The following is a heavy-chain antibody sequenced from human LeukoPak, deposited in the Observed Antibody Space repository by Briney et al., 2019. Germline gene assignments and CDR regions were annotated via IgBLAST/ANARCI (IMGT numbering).Heavy chain of an antibody. CDR1: GGSITSGSYY. V-gene: IGHV4-61*01. D-gene: IGHD5-18*01. CDR3: ARGRLWYFDY. Sequence: ASETLSLTCTVSGGSITSGSYYWSWIRQPPGEALGWIGYIYDSESTNYNPSLKSPVTMSVDTSKNQFSLKLSSVTAADTAIYYCARGRLWYFDYWGQGTLVTVSS. J-gene: IGHJ4*02. CDR2: IYDSEST.